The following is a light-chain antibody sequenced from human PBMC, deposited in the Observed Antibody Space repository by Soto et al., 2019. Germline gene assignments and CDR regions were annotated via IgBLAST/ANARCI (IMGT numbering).Light chain of an antibody. CDR2: QTS. CDR1: QYINTR. CDR3: HQRQSWPRT. V-gene: IGKV3-11*01. J-gene: IGKJ1*01. Sequence: EIVLTQSPATLSSFPGDRVTLSCRASQYINTRLAWYQHRPGQAPRLPIYQTSLRAAGIPARFSASGSGTDFTLTISDVQPEDFALYYCHQRQSWPRTFGQGTKV.